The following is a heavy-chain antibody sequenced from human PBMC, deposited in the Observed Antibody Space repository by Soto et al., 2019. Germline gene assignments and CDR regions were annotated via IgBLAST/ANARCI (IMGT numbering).Heavy chain of an antibody. CDR1: GFSFSSYA. D-gene: IGHD2-15*01. J-gene: IGHJ3*02. CDR3: ATLLRVAATFDACGI. CDR2: ISGSGGST. Sequence: GGTLSLSCAASGFSFSSYAMSWVRLAPGTGKEWVSAISGSGGSTYYEDSVQNRLTISTDNTKNTLYLQMHSLRAEDTAVYYCATLLRVAATFDACGIWCQGTMDTVSS. V-gene: IGHV3-23*01.